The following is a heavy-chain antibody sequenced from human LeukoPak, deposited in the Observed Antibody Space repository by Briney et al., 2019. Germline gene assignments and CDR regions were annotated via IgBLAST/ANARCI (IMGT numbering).Heavy chain of an antibody. D-gene: IGHD6-19*01. V-gene: IGHV4-39*01. CDR2: IYYSGST. CDR1: GGSISSSSYY. Sequence: SETLSLTCTVSGGSISSSSYYWGWIRQPPGKGLEWIGSIYYSGSTYYNPSLKSRVTISVDTSKNQFSLKLSSVTAADTAVYYCAILGPIAVAGIYYYYYMDVWGKGTTVTASS. J-gene: IGHJ6*03. CDR3: AILGPIAVAGIYYYYYMDV.